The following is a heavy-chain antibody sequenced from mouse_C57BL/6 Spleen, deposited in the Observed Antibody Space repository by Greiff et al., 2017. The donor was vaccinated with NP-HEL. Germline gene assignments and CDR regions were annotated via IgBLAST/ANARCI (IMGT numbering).Heavy chain of an antibody. CDR1: GYTFTDYE. J-gene: IGHJ4*01. CDR2: IDPETGGT. V-gene: IGHV1-15*01. D-gene: IGHD1-1*01. Sequence: QVQLKQSGAELVRPGASVTLSCKASGYTFTDYEMHWVKQTPVHGLEWIGAIDPETGGTAYNQKFKGKAILTADKSSSTAYMELRSLTSEDSAVYYCTREGYYGRLYAMDYWGQGTSVTVSS. CDR3: TREGYYGRLYAMDY.